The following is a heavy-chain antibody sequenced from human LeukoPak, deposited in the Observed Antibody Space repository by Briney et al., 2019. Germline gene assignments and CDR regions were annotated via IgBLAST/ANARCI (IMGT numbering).Heavy chain of an antibody. D-gene: IGHD2-15*01. V-gene: IGHV4-34*01. CDR2: INHSGST. J-gene: IGHJ4*02. Sequence: SETLSLTCTVSGGSISSYYWSWIRQPPGKGLEWIGEINHSGSTNYNPSLKSRVTMPLDTSKNQFSLKLSSVTAADTAVYYCARGYCSGGTCYVPPLDYWGQGTLVTVSS. CDR3: ARGYCSGGTCYVPPLDY. CDR1: GGSISSYY.